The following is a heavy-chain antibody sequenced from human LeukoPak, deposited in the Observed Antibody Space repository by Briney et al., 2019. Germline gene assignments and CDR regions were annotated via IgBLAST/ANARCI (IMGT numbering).Heavy chain of an antibody. CDR2: IYYSGST. D-gene: IGHD2-2*01. J-gene: IGHJ3*02. CDR3: ARDPLPAAQPADAFDI. CDR1: GGSISSGDYY. Sequence: SETLSLTCTVSGGSISSGDYYWSWIRQPPGKGLEWIGYIYYSGSTYYNPSLKSRVTMSVDTSKNQFSLKLSSVTAADTAVYYCARDPLPAAQPADAFDIWGQGTMVTVSS. V-gene: IGHV4-30-4*01.